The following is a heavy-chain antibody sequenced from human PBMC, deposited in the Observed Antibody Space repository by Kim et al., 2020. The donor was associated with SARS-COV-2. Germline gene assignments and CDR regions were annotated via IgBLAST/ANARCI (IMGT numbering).Heavy chain of an antibody. V-gene: IGHV3-23*01. J-gene: IGHJ6*02. D-gene: IGHD2-2*01. CDR1: GLTFRNFA. CDR3: AKRKGQLPTNYGMDV. CDR2: ISGSGGST. Sequence: GGSLRLSCTASGLTFRNFAMSWVRQAPGKGLDWVSGISGSGGSTYQADSVKGRFTISRDNSKNTLYLQLNSLRAEDTAIYYCAKRKGQLPTNYGMDVWGQGTTVTVSS.